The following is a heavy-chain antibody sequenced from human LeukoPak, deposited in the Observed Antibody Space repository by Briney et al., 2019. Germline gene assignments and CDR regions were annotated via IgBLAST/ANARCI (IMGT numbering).Heavy chain of an antibody. CDR2: LSGSGVST. V-gene: IGHV3-23*01. D-gene: IGHD3-3*01. CDR1: GFTFSSYA. CDR3: AKATRGLRASGTFFLDY. J-gene: IGHJ4*02. Sequence: GGSLRLSCAASGFTFSSYAMTWVRQAPGKGLEWVSGLSGSGVSTYYADSVKGRFTISRDNSKNTLYLQMNSLRAEDTAVYYCAKATRGLRASGTFFLDYWGQGTLVTVSS.